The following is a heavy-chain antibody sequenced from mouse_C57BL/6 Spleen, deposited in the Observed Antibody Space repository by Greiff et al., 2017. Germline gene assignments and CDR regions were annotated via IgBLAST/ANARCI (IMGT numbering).Heavy chain of an antibody. CDR2: IHPHSGST. CDR3: ARLITTVVADY. Sequence: QVLLQQPGAELVKPGASVKLSCKASGYTFTSYWMHWVKQRPGQGLEWIGMIHPHSGSTNSNEKFKSKATLTVDKSSSTAYMQLSSLTSEDSAVYYCARLITTVVADYWGQGTTLTVSS. CDR1: GYTFTSYW. V-gene: IGHV1-64*01. D-gene: IGHD1-1*01. J-gene: IGHJ2*01.